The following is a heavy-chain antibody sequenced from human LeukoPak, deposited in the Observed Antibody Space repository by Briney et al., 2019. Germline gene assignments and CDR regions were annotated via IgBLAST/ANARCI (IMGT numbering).Heavy chain of an antibody. D-gene: IGHD1-26*01. Sequence: SETLSLTCAVYGGSFSGYYWSWIRQPPGKGLEWIGEINHSGSTNYNPSLKSRVTISVDTSKNQFSLKLSSVTAADTAVYYCAREGSYTPNDYWGQGTLVTVSS. CDR2: INHSGST. CDR3: AREGSYTPNDY. J-gene: IGHJ4*02. CDR1: GGSFSGYY. V-gene: IGHV4-34*01.